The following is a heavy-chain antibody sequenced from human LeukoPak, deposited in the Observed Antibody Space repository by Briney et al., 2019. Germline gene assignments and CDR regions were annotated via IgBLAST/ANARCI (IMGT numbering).Heavy chain of an antibody. V-gene: IGHV1-69*13. CDR2: IIPIFGTA. D-gene: IGHD5-24*01. CDR3: ARDVVARRDGYNLGSGDAFDI. Sequence: SVKVSCKASGGTFSSYAISWVRQAPGQGLEWMGGIIPIFGTANYAQKFQGRVTITADESTSTAYMELSSLRSEDTAVYYCARDVVARRDGYNLGSGDAFDIWGQGTMVTVSS. CDR1: GGTFSSYA. J-gene: IGHJ3*02.